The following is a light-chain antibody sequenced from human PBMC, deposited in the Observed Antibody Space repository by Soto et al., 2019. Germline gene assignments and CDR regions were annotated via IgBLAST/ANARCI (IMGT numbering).Light chain of an antibody. V-gene: IGLV2-14*01. CDR1: SSDVGAHNY. Sequence: QSVLTQPASVSGSPGQSITISCTGTSSDVGAHNYVSWYQQHPGKAPKLIVFEVTNRPSGVSDRFSGSKSGTTASLTISGLQAEDEADYYCTSHTASSTWVFGGGTKLTVL. J-gene: IGLJ3*02. CDR3: TSHTASSTWV. CDR2: EVT.